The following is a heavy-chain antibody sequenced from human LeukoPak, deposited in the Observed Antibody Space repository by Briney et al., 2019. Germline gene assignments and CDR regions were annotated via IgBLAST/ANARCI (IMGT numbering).Heavy chain of an antibody. V-gene: IGHV3-23*01. CDR2: ISGSGGST. J-gene: IGHJ6*02. D-gene: IGHD3-3*01. CDR3: AKVEDDFHYYYGMDV. Sequence: GGSLRLSCAVSGFTFSSYAMSWVRQAPGKGLEWVSAISGSGGSTYYADSVKGRFTISRDNSKNTLYLQMNSLRAEDTAVYYCAKVEDDFHYYYGMDVWGQGTTVTVSS. CDR1: GFTFSSYA.